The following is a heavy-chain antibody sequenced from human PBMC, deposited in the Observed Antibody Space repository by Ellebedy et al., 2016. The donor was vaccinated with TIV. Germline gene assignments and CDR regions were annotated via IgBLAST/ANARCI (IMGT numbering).Heavy chain of an antibody. Sequence: GESLKISCAASGFTFNSYWMSWVRQAPGEGLEWVANINQDGSRIYYVDSVKGRFTISRDNAKNTLYLQMNSLRAEDTAVYYCARGYSGSYRVDYWGQGTLVTVSS. CDR1: GFTFNSYW. CDR3: ARGYSGSYRVDY. CDR2: INQDGSRI. J-gene: IGHJ4*02. D-gene: IGHD1-26*01. V-gene: IGHV3-7*04.